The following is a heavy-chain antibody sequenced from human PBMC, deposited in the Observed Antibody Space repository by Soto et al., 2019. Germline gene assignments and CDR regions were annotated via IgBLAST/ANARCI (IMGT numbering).Heavy chain of an antibody. CDR2: VYVTGTGT. D-gene: IGHD3-10*01. CDR3: ARPEGYGSGSYYFDS. J-gene: IGHJ4*02. V-gene: IGHV1-46*01. CDR1: GYPFTTYH. Sequence: ASVKVSCKASGYPFTTYHLHWVRQAPGQGLEWMGIVYVTGTGTRSAQKFQGRLTMTRDRSTSTVYMELSSLRSEDTAVYYCARPEGYGSGSYYFDSWSQGTLVTVS.